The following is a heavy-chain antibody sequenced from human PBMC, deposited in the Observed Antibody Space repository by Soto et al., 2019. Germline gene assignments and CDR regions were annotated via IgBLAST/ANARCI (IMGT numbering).Heavy chain of an antibody. J-gene: IGHJ4*02. CDR1: GYTFTSYG. Sequence: GASVKVSCKASGYTFTSYGISWVRQAPGQGLEWMGWISAYNGNTNYAQKLQGRVTMTTDTSTSTAYMELSSLRSEDTAVYYCAAVYIGTVRFDYWGQGTLVTVSS. D-gene: IGHD6-19*01. CDR2: ISAYNGNT. V-gene: IGHV1-18*01. CDR3: AAVYIGTVRFDY.